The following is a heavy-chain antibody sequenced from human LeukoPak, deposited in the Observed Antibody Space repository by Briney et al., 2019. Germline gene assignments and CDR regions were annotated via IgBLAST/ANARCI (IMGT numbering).Heavy chain of an antibody. CDR1: GDSISSYY. J-gene: IGHJ4*02. Sequence: SETLSLTCTVSGDSISSYYWAWIRQPPGKGLEWIGSIYYTGSTHYNSSLKSRVTMSVDTSKNQFSLKLSSVTAADTAVYYCASPLGGFDNWGQGTLVTVSS. CDR2: IYYTGST. D-gene: IGHD3-16*01. V-gene: IGHV4-39*01. CDR3: ASPLGGFDN.